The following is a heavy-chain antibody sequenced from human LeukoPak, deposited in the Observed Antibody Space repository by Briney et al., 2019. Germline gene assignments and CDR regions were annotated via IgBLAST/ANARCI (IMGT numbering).Heavy chain of an antibody. V-gene: IGHV4-61*02. D-gene: IGHD3-3*01. Sequence: QSSETLSLTCTVSGGSISSGSYYWSWIRQPAGKGLEWIGRIYTSGSTNYNPSLKSRVTISVDTSKNQFSLKLSSVTAADTAVYYCARERRVYYMDVWGKGTTVTVSS. J-gene: IGHJ6*03. CDR1: GGSISSGSYY. CDR2: IYTSGST. CDR3: ARERRVYYMDV.